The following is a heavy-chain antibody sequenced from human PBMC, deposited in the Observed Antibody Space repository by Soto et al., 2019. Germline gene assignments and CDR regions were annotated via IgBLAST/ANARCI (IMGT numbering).Heavy chain of an antibody. D-gene: IGHD5-18*01. CDR2: ISYSGTT. CDR1: GDSISSNNNY. V-gene: IGHV4-30-4*01. J-gene: IGHJ5*02. CDR3: ARGRGYSYGLDP. Sequence: QMQLQESGPGLVKPSQTLSLTCTVSGDSISSNNNYWSWIRQPPGEGLEWIGFISYSGTTSYSPSLKRRVAISLYTSKNQFSLCLSSVTAADTAVYYCARGRGYSYGLDPWGQGTLVTVYS.